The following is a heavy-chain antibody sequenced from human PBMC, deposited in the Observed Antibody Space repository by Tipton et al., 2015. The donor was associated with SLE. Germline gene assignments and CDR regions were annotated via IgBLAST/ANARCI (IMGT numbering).Heavy chain of an antibody. CDR1: GGSISSHY. V-gene: IGHV4-59*11. Sequence: LRLSCTVSGGSISSHYWSWIRQPPGKGLEWIGYIYYSGSTNYNPSLKSRVTISVDTSKNQFSLKLSSVTAADTAVYYCARLPRIAVAGTRGAGDYWGQGTLVTASS. J-gene: IGHJ4*02. CDR3: ARLPRIAVAGTRGAGDY. CDR2: IYYSGST. D-gene: IGHD6-19*01.